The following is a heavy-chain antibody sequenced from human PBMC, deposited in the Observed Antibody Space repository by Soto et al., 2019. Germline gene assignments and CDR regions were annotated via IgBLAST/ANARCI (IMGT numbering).Heavy chain of an antibody. D-gene: IGHD5-18*01. CDR1: GYTLTSYD. J-gene: IGHJ5*02. Sequence: QVQLVQSGAEVKKPGASVKVSCKASGYTLTSYDINLVRQATGQGLEMMGWMNPNSGNTGYAQKFKARVTMTGNTSTTTAYREVSRPPSEYPAVYYWARGMAHTAMIWGWLYPLGQETLVTVSS. V-gene: IGHV1-8*01. CDR3: ARGMAHTAMIWGWLYP. CDR2: MNPNSGNT.